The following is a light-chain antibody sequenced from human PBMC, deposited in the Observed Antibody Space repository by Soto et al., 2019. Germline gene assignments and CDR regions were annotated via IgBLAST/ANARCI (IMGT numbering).Light chain of an antibody. Sequence: QSALTQPASVSGSPGQSITISCSGTSSDVGSYNFVSWYQQHPGKAPKLMIYDVTIRPSGVSYRFSGSKSGNTASLTISGLQTEDEADYYSTSFTTSNTHVFGSGTKLTVL. CDR3: TSFTTSNTHV. CDR2: DVT. J-gene: IGLJ1*01. V-gene: IGLV2-14*03. CDR1: SSDVGSYNF.